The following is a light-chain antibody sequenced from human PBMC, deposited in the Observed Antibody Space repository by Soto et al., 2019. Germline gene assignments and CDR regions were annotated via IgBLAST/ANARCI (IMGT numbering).Light chain of an antibody. CDR1: QSISSY. V-gene: IGKV1-39*01. CDR2: AAS. J-gene: IGKJ1*01. Sequence: DMQITHSPSSLSASVGDRVTITCRASQSISSYLNWYQQKPGKAPSLLIYAASSLQSGVPSRFSGSVSGTDFTLTISSLQPEDFATYYCQQSYSTPRTFGQGTKVDIK. CDR3: QQSYSTPRT.